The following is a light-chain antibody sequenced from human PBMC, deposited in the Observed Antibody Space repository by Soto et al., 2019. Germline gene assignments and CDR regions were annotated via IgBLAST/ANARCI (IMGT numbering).Light chain of an antibody. V-gene: IGKV3D-15*01. CDR1: QTVASN. CDR3: QQYNNWPIT. CDR2: GAS. J-gene: IGKJ5*01. Sequence: EIVLTQSPDTLSVSPGERATLSCRASQTVASNLAWYQQKPGQAPRLLIYGASTRASDTPARFSGSGSVTEFALTISSLQSEDFAVYYCQQYNNWPITFGQGTRLENK.